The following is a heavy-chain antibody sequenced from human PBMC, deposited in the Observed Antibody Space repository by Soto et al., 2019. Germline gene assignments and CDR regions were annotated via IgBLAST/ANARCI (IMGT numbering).Heavy chain of an antibody. CDR3: ARDLHDYVSFRFDP. V-gene: IGHV3-30*03. CDR2: ISYDGSNT. CDR1: GFTFSSYG. D-gene: IGHD3-16*01. J-gene: IGHJ5*02. Sequence: PGGSLRLSCVASGFTFSSYGMHWVRQAPGKGLEWVAIISYDGSNTYYADSVKGRFTISRDNSKNTLYLQMNSLRAEDTSVYYCARDLHDYVSFRFDPWGQGTLVTVSS.